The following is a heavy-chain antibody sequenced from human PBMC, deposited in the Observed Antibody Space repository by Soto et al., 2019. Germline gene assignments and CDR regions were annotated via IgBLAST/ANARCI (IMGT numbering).Heavy chain of an antibody. CDR2: ISYDGSNK. D-gene: IGHD4-17*01. Sequence: PGGSLRLSCAASGFTFSSYAMRWVRQAPGKGLEWVAVISYDGSNKYYADSVRGRFTISRDNSKNTLYLQMNSLRAEDTAVYYCARARETTGNDAEYFQHWGQGTLVTVSS. CDR3: ARARETTGNDAEYFQH. V-gene: IGHV3-30-3*01. J-gene: IGHJ1*01. CDR1: GFTFSSYA.